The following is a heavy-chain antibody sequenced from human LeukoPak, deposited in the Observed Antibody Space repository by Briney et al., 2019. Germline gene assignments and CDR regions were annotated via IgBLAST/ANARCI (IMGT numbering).Heavy chain of an antibody. J-gene: IGHJ4*02. D-gene: IGHD3-3*01. V-gene: IGHV3-11*04. Sequence: PGGSLRLSCAASGFTFSDYYMSWIRQAPGKGLEWISYISNSGSTIYYADSVKGRFTISRDNAKNSLYLQMNSLRAEDTAVYYCATERSGASYYADYWGQGTLVTVSS. CDR1: GFTFSDYY. CDR2: ISNSGSTI. CDR3: ATERSGASYYADY.